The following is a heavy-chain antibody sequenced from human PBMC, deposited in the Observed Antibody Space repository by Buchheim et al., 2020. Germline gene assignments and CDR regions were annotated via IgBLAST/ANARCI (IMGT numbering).Heavy chain of an antibody. CDR2: IWYDGNNE. D-gene: IGHD2-8*02. Sequence: QVQLVESGGGVVQPGRSLRLSCAASGFTFSSYGMHWVRQAPGQGLEWVAVIWYDGNNEYYADSVKGRFTISGDNSKNTLYLQMNSLRAEDAAVYYCARDRQYWMDVWGQGTT. V-gene: IGHV3-33*01. CDR3: ARDRQYWMDV. J-gene: IGHJ6*02. CDR1: GFTFSSYG.